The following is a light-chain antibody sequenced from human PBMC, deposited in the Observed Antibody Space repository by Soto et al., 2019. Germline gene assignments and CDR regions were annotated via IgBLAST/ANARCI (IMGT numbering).Light chain of an antibody. J-gene: IGKJ1*01. CDR1: QDIRKY. CDR3: QQYSKLVT. V-gene: IGKV1-33*01. Sequence: DVQMTQSPSSLSASIGDRVTITCQASQDIRKYLNWYQQKPGKAPDLLIHDASNLETGVQSRFRGSGYGTLFTFTISSLQPDDIATYFCQQYSKLVTFDRGTKV. CDR2: DAS.